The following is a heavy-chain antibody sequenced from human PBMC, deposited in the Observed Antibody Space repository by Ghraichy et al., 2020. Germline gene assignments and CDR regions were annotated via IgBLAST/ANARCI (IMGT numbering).Heavy chain of an antibody. CDR2: ISAYNGNT. D-gene: IGHD3-3*01. CDR3: ARDTGPITIFGVVQNWFDP. CDR1: GYTFTSYG. Sequence: ASVKVSCKASGYTFTSYGISWVRQAPGQGLEWMGWISAYNGNTNYAQKLQGRVTMTTDTSTSTAYMELRSLRSDDTVVYYCARDTGPITIFGVVQNWFDPWGQGTLVTVSS. V-gene: IGHV1-18*01. J-gene: IGHJ5*02.